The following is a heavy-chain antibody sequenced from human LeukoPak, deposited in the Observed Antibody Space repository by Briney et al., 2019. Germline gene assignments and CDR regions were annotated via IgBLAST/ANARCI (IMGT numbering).Heavy chain of an antibody. V-gene: IGHV3-30*02. CDR3: AKDLEHFDYYDSSGHWGY. Sequence: QAGGSLRLSCAASGFTFNNYGMHWVRQAPGKGLEWVAFIRYDGSTKYYADSVKGRFTISRDNSKNTLYLQMNSLRAEDTAVYYCAKDLEHFDYYDSSGHWGYWGQGTLVTVSS. J-gene: IGHJ4*02. CDR2: IRYDGSTK. D-gene: IGHD3-22*01. CDR1: GFTFNNYG.